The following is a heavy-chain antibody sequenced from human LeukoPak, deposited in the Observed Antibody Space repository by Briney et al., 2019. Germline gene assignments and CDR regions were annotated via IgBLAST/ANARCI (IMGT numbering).Heavy chain of an antibody. CDR2: IYHSGST. D-gene: IGHD4-17*01. CDR1: GGSFIDYY. V-gene: IGHV4-38-2*01. J-gene: IGHJ5*02. CDR3: ARGYPDYGDYIGWFDP. Sequence: SETLSLTCAVYGGSFIDYYWGWIRQPPGKGLEWIGSIYHSGSTYYNPSLKSRVTISVDTSKNQFSLKLSSVTAADTAVYYCARGYPDYGDYIGWFDPWGQGTLVTVSS.